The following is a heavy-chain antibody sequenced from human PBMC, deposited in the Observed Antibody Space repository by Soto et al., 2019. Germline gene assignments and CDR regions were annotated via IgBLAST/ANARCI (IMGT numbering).Heavy chain of an antibody. J-gene: IGHJ4*01. D-gene: IGHD3-3*01. Sequence: APGQGLEWLAWINAINGDTKYSQRFQGRLTVSRDTSANTAYLQLSSLRFEDTAVYYCARSGDDFSPLDGWCHGTLLTVSS. CDR3: ARSGDDFSPLDG. CDR2: INAINGDT. V-gene: IGHV1-3*01.